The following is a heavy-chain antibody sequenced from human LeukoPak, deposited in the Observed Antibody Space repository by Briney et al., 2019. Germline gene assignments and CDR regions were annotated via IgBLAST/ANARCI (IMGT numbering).Heavy chain of an antibody. CDR2: ICCSGST. D-gene: IGHD6-6*01. J-gene: IGHJ4*02. CDR3: ARTVAGRLDY. CDR1: GGSISSGGYY. V-gene: IGHV4-31*03. Sequence: SETLSLPCTVSGGSISSGGYYWSWIRQHPGKGVQWIGYICCSGSTDYNPSRKFRVTRSVATSKNQFSLKLSSVAAADTAEYYCARTVAGRLDYWGQGTLVTVSS.